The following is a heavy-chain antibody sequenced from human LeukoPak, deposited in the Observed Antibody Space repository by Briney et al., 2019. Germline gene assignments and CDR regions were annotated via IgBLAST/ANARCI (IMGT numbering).Heavy chain of an antibody. Sequence: GGSLRLSCAASGFTFSSYGMHWVRQAPGKGLEWVAVITYDGSNKYYADSVKGRFTISRDNSKNTLYLQMNSLRAEDTAVYYCAKEGTLWGQGTLVTVSS. CDR1: GFTFSSYG. CDR3: AKEGTL. V-gene: IGHV3-30*18. CDR2: ITYDGSNK. D-gene: IGHD1-7*01. J-gene: IGHJ4*02.